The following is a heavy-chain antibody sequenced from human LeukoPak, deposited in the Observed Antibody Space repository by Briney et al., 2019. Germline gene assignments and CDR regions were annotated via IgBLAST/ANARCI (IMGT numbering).Heavy chain of an antibody. CDR3: AELGITMIGGV. CDR2: ISSSGSTI. D-gene: IGHD3-10*02. V-gene: IGHV3-48*04. CDR1: GFTFSSYS. Sequence: GGSLRLSCAASGFTFSSYSMNWLRQAPGKGLEWVSSISSSGSTIYYADSVKGRFTISRDNAKNSLYLQMNSLRAEDTAVYYCAELGITMIGGVWGKGTTVTISS. J-gene: IGHJ6*04.